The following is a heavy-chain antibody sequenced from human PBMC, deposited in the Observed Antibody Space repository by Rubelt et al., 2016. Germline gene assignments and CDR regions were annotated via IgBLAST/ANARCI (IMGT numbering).Heavy chain of an antibody. CDR2: TYYRSKWYN. Sequence: PSQTLSLTCAISGDSVSSNSAAWNWIRQSPSRGLEWLGRTYYRSKWYNDYAVSVKGRITIDPDTSKNQFSLQLHSVTPEDTAVDYCTRDGDDHYDRSGFYAYFQHWGQGTLVTVSS. D-gene: IGHD3-22*01. J-gene: IGHJ1*01. V-gene: IGHV6-1*01. CDR1: GDSVSSNSAA. CDR3: TRDGDDHYDRSGFYAYFQH.